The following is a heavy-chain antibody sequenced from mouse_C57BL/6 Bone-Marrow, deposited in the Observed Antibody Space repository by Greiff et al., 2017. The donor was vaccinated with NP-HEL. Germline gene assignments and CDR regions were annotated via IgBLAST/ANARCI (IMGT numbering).Heavy chain of an antibody. Sequence: VQLQQSGPVLVKPGASVKMSCKASGYTFTDYYMNWVKQSHGKSLEWIGVINPYNGGTSYNQKFKGKATLTVDKSSSTAYMELNSLTSEDSAVYYCAREMGRSLDYWGQGTTLTVSS. CDR1: GYTFTDYY. CDR3: AREMGRSLDY. CDR2: INPYNGGT. V-gene: IGHV1-19*01. J-gene: IGHJ2*01. D-gene: IGHD4-1*01.